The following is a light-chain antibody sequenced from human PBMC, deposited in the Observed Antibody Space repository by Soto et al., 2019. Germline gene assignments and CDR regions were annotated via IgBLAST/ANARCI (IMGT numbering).Light chain of an antibody. Sequence: EIVLTQSPATLCLSPGERATLSCGASQNVSNSYLAWYQQKPGLAPRLLIYDASSRAIGIPDRFSGSGSGADLTLTISRLEPEDFAVYYCQQYGTSRWTFGQGTKVEIK. CDR3: QQYGTSRWT. V-gene: IGKV3D-20*01. J-gene: IGKJ1*01. CDR1: QNVSNSY. CDR2: DAS.